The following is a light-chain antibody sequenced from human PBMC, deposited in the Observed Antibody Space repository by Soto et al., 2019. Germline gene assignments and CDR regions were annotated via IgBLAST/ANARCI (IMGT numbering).Light chain of an antibody. Sequence: QSALTQPPSASGSPGQSVTISCIGTSSDVGGYNYVSWYQQHPGKAPKLMIYEVSKRPSGVTDRFSGSKSGNTASLTVYGLQAEDEADYYCSSYAASNNLGVFGGGTKLTVL. CDR2: EVS. CDR3: SSYAASNNLGV. V-gene: IGLV2-8*01. CDR1: SSDVGGYNY. J-gene: IGLJ2*01.